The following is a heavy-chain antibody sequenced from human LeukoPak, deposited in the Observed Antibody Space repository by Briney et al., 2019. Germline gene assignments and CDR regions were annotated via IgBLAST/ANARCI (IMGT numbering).Heavy chain of an antibody. Sequence: ASVKVSCKASGYTFTGYYMHWVRQAPGQGLEWMGWINPNSGNTGYAQKSQGRVTMTRNTSISTAYMELSSLRSEDTAVYYCARGNFVRYSSGWGNDYWGQGTLVTVSS. J-gene: IGHJ4*02. D-gene: IGHD6-19*01. CDR3: ARGNFVRYSSGWGNDY. CDR1: GYTFTGYY. CDR2: INPNSGNT. V-gene: IGHV1-8*02.